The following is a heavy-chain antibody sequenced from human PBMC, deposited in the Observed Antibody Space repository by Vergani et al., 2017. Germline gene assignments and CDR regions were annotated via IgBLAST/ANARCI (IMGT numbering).Heavy chain of an antibody. CDR3: ARGGYDSSGYFEGFDY. CDR1: GFTFDDYA. CDR2: ISWNSGSI. Sequence: EVQLVESGGGLVQPGRSLRLSCAASGFTFDDYAMHWVRQAPGKGLEWVSGISWNSGSIGYADSVKGRFTISRDNAKNSLYLQMNSLRAEDTALYYCARGGYDSSGYFEGFDYWGQGTLVTVSS. J-gene: IGHJ4*02. V-gene: IGHV3-9*01. D-gene: IGHD3-22*01.